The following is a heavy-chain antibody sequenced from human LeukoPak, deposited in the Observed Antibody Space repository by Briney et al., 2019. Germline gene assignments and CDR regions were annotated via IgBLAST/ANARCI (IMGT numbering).Heavy chain of an antibody. CDR2: IYYSGST. J-gene: IGHJ3*02. D-gene: IGHD3-22*01. Sequence: SETLSLTCTVSGGSISSSSYYWGWIRQPPGKGLEWIGSIYYSGSTYYNPSLKSRVTISVDTSKNQFSLKLSSVTAADTAVYYCARQSSSRFIVVIPRGAFDIWGQGTMVTVSS. CDR3: ARQSSSRFIVVIPRGAFDI. V-gene: IGHV4-39*01. CDR1: GGSISSSSYY.